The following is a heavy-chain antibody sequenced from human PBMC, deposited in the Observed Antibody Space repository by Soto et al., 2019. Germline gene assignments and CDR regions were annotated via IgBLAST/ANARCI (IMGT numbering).Heavy chain of an antibody. J-gene: IGHJ4*01. D-gene: IGHD2-21*01. CDR3: VSRIPSWVFDY. CDR2: MYAGGDT. V-gene: IGHV3-53*01. Sequence: EVQLVESGGALIQPGGSLRLSCGASGLIVSDNYMGWVRQAPGRGLEWVSVMYAGGDTHYADSVKGRFTISRDKSENTLYLQMNSLRDEDTGVYFCVSRIPSWVFDYWGLGTLVTVSS. CDR1: GLIVSDNY.